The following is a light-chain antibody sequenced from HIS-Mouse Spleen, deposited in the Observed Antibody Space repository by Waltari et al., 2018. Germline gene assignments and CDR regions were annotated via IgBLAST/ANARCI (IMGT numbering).Light chain of an antibody. CDR2: KAS. CDR1: PNISSW. Sequence: DIQMTQSPSTVSASVGDRVTITCRASPNISSWLAWYQQKPGKAHKLLIYKASSLESGVPSRFSGSGSGTEFTLTISSLQPDDFATYYCQQYNSYSRTFGQGTKVEIK. J-gene: IGKJ1*01. V-gene: IGKV1-5*03. CDR3: QQYNSYSRT.